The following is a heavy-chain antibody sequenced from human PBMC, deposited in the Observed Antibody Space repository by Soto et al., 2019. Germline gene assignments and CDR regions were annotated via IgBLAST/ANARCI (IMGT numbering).Heavy chain of an antibody. D-gene: IGHD3-22*01. CDR2: TYYRCKWYN. J-gene: IGHJ4*02. V-gene: IGHV6-1*01. CDR3: AREFPYYESSDSYFDY. Sequence: SLTLSLTCYISGDSFSGNRAAWNWIRQSPSRGLEWLGRTYYRCKWYNDYAVSVKSRITITPDTSKNQFSLHLNSVTPEDTAVYYXAREFPYYESSDSYFDYWGQGALVTVSS. CDR1: GDSFSGNRAA.